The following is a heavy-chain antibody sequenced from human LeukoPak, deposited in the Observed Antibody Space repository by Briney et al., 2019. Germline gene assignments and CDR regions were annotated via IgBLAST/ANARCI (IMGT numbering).Heavy chain of an antibody. Sequence: PRGSLRLSCAASGFTFSSYAMSWVRQAPGKGLEWVSAISGSGGSTYYADSVKGRFTISRDNSKNTLYLQMNSLRAEDTAVYYCAKRRGSAMGAFDIWGQGTMVTVSS. CDR2: ISGSGGST. D-gene: IGHD2-15*01. V-gene: IGHV3-23*01. CDR1: GFTFSSYA. CDR3: AKRRGSAMGAFDI. J-gene: IGHJ3*02.